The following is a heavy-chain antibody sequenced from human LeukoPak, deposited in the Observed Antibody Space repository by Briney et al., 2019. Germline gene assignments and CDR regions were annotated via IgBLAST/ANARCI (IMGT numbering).Heavy chain of an antibody. Sequence: GRSLRLSCAASGFIFSNYGMHWVRQAPGKGLEWVAVISYDGKNKYYADSVKDRFTISRDNSKNTVYLQMSSLRAEDTAVYYCARGRSGYYADYWGQGTLVTVSS. CDR2: ISYDGKNK. CDR1: GFIFSNYG. V-gene: IGHV3-30*03. CDR3: ARGRSGYYADY. D-gene: IGHD3-3*01. J-gene: IGHJ4*02.